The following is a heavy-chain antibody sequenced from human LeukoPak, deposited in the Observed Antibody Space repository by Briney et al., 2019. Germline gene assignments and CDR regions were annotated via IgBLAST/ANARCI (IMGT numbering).Heavy chain of an antibody. J-gene: IGHJ4*02. V-gene: IGHV4-39*07. CDR3: AREAAYYYDSSGYFDY. CDR2: IYYSGST. Sequence: SETLSLTCTVSGGSISSSSYYWGWIRQPPGKGLEWIGSIYYSGSTYYNPSLKSRVTISVDTSKNQFSLKLSSVTAADTAVYYCAREAAYYYDSSGYFDYWGQGTLVTVSS. CDR1: GGSISSSSYY. D-gene: IGHD3-22*01.